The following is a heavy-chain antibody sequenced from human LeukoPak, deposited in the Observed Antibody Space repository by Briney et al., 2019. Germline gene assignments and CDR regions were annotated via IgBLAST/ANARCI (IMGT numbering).Heavy chain of an antibody. Sequence: ASVKVSCKASGYTFTSYYMHWVRQAPGQGLEWMGIINPSGGITSYAQKFQGRVTMTRDMSTRTVYMELSSLRSEDTAVYYCARVGRDSGSDASNLDVWGKGTTVTVSS. CDR2: INPSGGIT. CDR1: GYTFTSYY. V-gene: IGHV1-46*01. CDR3: ARVGRDSGSDASNLDV. D-gene: IGHD5-12*01. J-gene: IGHJ6*04.